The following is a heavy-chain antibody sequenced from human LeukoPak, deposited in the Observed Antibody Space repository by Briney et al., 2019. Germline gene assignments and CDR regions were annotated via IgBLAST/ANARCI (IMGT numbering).Heavy chain of an antibody. J-gene: IGHJ4*02. V-gene: IGHV1-18*01. CDR3: ARVPYGSGSYYDY. CDR1: GYTFTSYG. D-gene: IGHD3-10*01. CDR2: ISAYNGNT. Sequence: ASVKVSCKASGYTFTSYGISWVRQAPGQGLEWMGWISAYNGNTNYAQKFQGRVTITRDTSASTAYMELSSLRSEDTAVYYCARVPYGSGSYYDYWGQGTLVTVSS.